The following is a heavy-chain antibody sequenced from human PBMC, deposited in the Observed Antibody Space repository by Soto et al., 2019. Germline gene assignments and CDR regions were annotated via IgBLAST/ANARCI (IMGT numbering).Heavy chain of an antibody. D-gene: IGHD4-17*01. CDR1: GGSMCCNY. CDR2: IYYTGST. V-gene: IGHV4-59*01. J-gene: IGHJ4*02. CDR3: ARGGSYGDFFDY. Sequence: ASETLSLTXTVSGGSMCCNYWTWVWQSPGKGLEWIGYIYYTGSTKYNPSLKSRVTISLDTSKNQFSLRLTSVTSADTPVYYCARGGSYGDFFDYWGQGAQVTVSS.